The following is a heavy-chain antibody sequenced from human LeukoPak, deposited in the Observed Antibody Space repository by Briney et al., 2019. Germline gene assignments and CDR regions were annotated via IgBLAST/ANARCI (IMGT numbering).Heavy chain of an antibody. CDR3: ARDGCSSSSCYLPYQYYYMAV. Sequence: PGGSLRLSCAASGFTFSSYWMSWVRQAPGKGLEWVANIKQDGSEKYYVDSVKGRFTVSRDNAKNSLYLQTNSLRAKDTAVYYCARDGCSSSSCYLPYQYYYMAVWGKGTTVTVSS. CDR1: GFTFSSYW. D-gene: IGHD2-2*01. J-gene: IGHJ6*03. CDR2: IKQDGSEK. V-gene: IGHV3-7*01.